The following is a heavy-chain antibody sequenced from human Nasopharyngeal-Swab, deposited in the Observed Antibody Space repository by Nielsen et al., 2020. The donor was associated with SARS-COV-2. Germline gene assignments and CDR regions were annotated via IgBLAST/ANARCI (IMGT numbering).Heavy chain of an antibody. J-gene: IGHJ6*02. CDR1: GFTVSNNY. D-gene: IGHD3-3*01. Sequence: GGSLRLSCAASGFTVSNNYMTWVRQAPGKGLEWVSTIYSDDTTYYADSVKGRFTISRHNSENTLFLQMNSLRAEDRAVYYCARGLSRSDIWSGTSLPYDGMDVWGQGTTVTVSS. V-gene: IGHV3-53*04. CDR3: ARGLSRSDIWSGTSLPYDGMDV. CDR2: IYSDDTT.